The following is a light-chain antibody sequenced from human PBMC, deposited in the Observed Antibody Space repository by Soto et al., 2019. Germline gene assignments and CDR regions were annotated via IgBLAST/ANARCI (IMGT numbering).Light chain of an antibody. V-gene: IGLV1-44*01. CDR2: TDH. J-gene: IGLJ1*01. Sequence: QSILTQSPSASVTPGQKVTIPCSGSISNIGSDSVSWFQQLPGSAPRLLIYTDHQRASGVPDRFSGYKSGTSASLDISGLQSADEAVYYCATWDDSLSRYVFGTGTKVTVL. CDR1: ISNIGSDS. CDR3: ATWDDSLSRYV.